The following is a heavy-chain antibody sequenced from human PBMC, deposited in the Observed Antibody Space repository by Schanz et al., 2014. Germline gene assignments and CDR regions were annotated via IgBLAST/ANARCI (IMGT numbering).Heavy chain of an antibody. CDR3: ARVELSVYYYAMDV. CDR2: ISGTSSHI. D-gene: IGHD2-15*01. J-gene: IGHJ6*02. Sequence: QVQLVESGGGLVKPGGSLRLSCAASGFIFNDYYMNWIRQAPGKGLEWVSCISGTSSHIYYADSVRGRFTISRDNAENSLYLQMNSLRAEDAAVYYCARVELSVYYYAMDVWGQGTTVTVSS. V-gene: IGHV3-11*06. CDR1: GFIFNDYY.